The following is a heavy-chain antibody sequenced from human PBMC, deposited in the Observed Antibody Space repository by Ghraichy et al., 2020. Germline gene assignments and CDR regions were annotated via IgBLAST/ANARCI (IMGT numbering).Heavy chain of an antibody. V-gene: IGHV3-48*02. Sequence: GGSLRLSCAASGFTFSSYAMDWVRQAPGKGLEWLSYITSSGTTIYYADSVKGRFTISRDNAKNSLYLQMSSLRDEDTAVYYWAREGGNYCSGGSCSRDFDYWGQGTLVTVSS. CDR2: ITSSGTTI. CDR3: AREGGNYCSGGSCSRDFDY. J-gene: IGHJ4*02. D-gene: IGHD2-15*01. CDR1: GFTFSSYA.